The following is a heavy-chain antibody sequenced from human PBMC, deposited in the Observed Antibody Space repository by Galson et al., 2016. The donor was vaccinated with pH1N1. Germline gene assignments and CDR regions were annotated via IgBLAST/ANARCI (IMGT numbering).Heavy chain of an antibody. CDR3: ARWDYWFDP. V-gene: IGHV1-69*06. CDR2: IIPVFGTA. Sequence: SVKVSCKASGGAFGSYGISWVRQAPGQGLEWMGGIIPVFGTANYAQKFQGRVTITADKSTSTAYMELSSLRSDDTAVYYCARWDYWFDPWGQGTLVTVSS. CDR1: GGAFGSYG. D-gene: IGHD1-26*01. J-gene: IGHJ5*02.